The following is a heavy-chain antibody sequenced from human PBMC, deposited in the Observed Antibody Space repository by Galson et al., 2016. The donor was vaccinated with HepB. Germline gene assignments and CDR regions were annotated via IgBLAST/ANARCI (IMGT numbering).Heavy chain of an antibody. CDR1: GGSISISSYY. Sequence: SETLSLTCSVSGGSISISSYYWGWIRQPPGKGLEWIGSIYYSGSTYYNPSLKSRVTISGDTSKNQFSLKLSSVTAADTAVYYCARLGSGGVWRRYYQYYAMDVWGPGTTVTVSS. CDR2: IYYSGST. D-gene: IGHD2-8*02. J-gene: IGHJ6*02. CDR3: ARLGSGGVWRRYYQYYAMDV. V-gene: IGHV4-39*01.